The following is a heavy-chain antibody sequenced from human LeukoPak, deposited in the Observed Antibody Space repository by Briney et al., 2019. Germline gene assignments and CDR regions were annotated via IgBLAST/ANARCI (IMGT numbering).Heavy chain of an antibody. CDR2: INNDASGT. Sequence: PGGSLRLSCVASGFTFSNYWMHWVRQTPGKGLVWVAHINNDASGTTYADSVKGRFTISRDNSKNTLYLQMNSLRAEDTAVYYCAKGSSWAGGSTYYDFWSGYYTPSDYYGMDVWGQGTTVTVSS. V-gene: IGHV3-74*01. D-gene: IGHD3-3*01. CDR3: AKGSSWAGGSTYYDFWSGYYTPSDYYGMDV. J-gene: IGHJ6*02. CDR1: GFTFSNYW.